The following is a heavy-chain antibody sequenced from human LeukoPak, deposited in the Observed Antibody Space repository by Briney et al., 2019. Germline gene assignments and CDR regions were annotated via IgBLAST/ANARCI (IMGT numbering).Heavy chain of an antibody. J-gene: IGHJ5*02. V-gene: IGHV3-11*01. D-gene: IGHD3-10*01. Sequence: PGGSLRLSCAASGFTFSDYYMSWIRQAPGKGLEWVSYISSSGSTIYYADSVKGRFTISRDNAKNSLYLQMNSLRAEDTAVYYCARVRGFISRPNWFDPWGQGTLVTVSS. CDR3: ARVRGFISRPNWFDP. CDR1: GFTFSDYY. CDR2: ISSSGSTI.